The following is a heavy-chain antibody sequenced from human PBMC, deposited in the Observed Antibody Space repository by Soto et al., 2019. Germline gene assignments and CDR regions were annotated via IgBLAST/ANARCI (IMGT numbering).Heavy chain of an antibody. J-gene: IGHJ6*02. CDR1: GVTFSIYA. V-gene: IGHV1-69*13. CDR2: IIPIFGTA. CDR3: AGPPELTRIYYYYGMDV. Sequence: SVNVSCKASGVTFSIYAIVRGRQAPGQGLEWMGGIIPIFGTANYAQKFQGRVTITADESTSTAYMELSSLRSEDTAVYYCAGPPELTRIYYYYGMDVWGQGTTVTVSS. D-gene: IGHD1-7*01.